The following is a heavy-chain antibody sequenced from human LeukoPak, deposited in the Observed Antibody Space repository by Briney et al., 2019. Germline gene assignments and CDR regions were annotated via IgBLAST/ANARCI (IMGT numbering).Heavy chain of an antibody. CDR2: INHSGST. D-gene: IGHD5-18*01. CDR3: ARAGRIQLWLRWEYYFDY. CDR1: GGSFSGYY. Sequence: SETLSLTCAVYGGSFSGYYWSWIRQPPGKGLEWIGEINHSGSTNYNPSLKSRVTISVDTSKNQFSLKLSSVTAADTAVYYCARAGRIQLWLRWEYYFDYWGQGTLVTVSS. J-gene: IGHJ4*02. V-gene: IGHV4-34*01.